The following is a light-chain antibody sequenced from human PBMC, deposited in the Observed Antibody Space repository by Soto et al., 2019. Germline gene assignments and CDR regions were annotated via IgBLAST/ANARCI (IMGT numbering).Light chain of an antibody. V-gene: IGKV1-5*03. J-gene: IGKJ2*01. CDR2: KAS. Sequence: IQMTQSPSTLSASVGDRVTITCRASQSISSWLAWYQQKPGKAPKLLIYKASSLESGVPSRFSGSGSGTEFTLTISSLQPDDFATYYCQQYNSYWSTFGQGTKLEIK. CDR3: QQYNSYWST. CDR1: QSISSW.